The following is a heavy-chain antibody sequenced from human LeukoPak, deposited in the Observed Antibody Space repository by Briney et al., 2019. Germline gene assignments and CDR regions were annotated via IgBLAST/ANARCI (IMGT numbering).Heavy chain of an antibody. CDR1: GFTFSSYE. V-gene: IGHV3-48*03. J-gene: IGHJ4*02. CDR2: ISSSGSTI. D-gene: IGHD5-18*01. CDR3: ARVRVQLWSYYFDY. Sequence: PGGSPRLSCAASGFTFSSYEMNWVRQAPGKGLEWVSYISSSGSTIYYADSVKGRFTISRDNAKNSLYLQMNSLRAEDTAVYYCARVRVQLWSYYFDYWGQGTLVTVSS.